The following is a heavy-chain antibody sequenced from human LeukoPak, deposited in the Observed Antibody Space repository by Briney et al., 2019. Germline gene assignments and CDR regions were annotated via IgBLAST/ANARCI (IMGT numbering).Heavy chain of an antibody. CDR1: GGSISTYY. J-gene: IGHJ4*02. D-gene: IGHD5-18*01. CDR3: ARQKIRADTAMVHGAYSGYAGY. CDR2: IYHSGST. Sequence: KPSETLSLTCTVSGGSISTYYWSWIRQSPGKGLEWIGYIYHSGSTKYNPSLKSRVTISVDTSKKQFSLKLSSVTAADTAMYYCARQKIRADTAMVHGAYSGYAGYWGQGTLVTVSS. V-gene: IGHV4-59*01.